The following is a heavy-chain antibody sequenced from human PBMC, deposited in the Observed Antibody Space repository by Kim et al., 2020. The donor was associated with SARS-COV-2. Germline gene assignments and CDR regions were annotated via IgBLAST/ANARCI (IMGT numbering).Heavy chain of an antibody. V-gene: IGHV4-39*01. J-gene: IGHJ4*02. D-gene: IGHD3-3*01. CDR1: GGSISSSTYY. Sequence: SETLSLTCTVSGGSISSSTYYWGWIRQPPGKGLEWIGSISYSGSNYYNPSLKSRVTISVDTSKNQFSLKLSSVTAADTAVFYCARQSYNFWSGYYHDYWGQGTLVTVSS. CDR2: ISYSGSN. CDR3: ARQSYNFWSGYYHDY.